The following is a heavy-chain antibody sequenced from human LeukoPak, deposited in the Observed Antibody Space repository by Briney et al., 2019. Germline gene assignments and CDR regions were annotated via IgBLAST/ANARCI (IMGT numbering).Heavy chain of an antibody. CDR1: GGSISSYY. J-gene: IGHJ4*02. V-gene: IGHV4-59*05. CDR3: ARRSSGGKFDY. Sequence: PSETLSLTCTVSGGSISSYYWSWIRQPPGKGLEWIGSIYYSGSTYYNPSLKSRVTISVDTSKNQFSLKLSSVTAADTAVYYCARRSSGGKFDYWGQGTLVTVSS. CDR2: IYYSGST. D-gene: IGHD2-15*01.